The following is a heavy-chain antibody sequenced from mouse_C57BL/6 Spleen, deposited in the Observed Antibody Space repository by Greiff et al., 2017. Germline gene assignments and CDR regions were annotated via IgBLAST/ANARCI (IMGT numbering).Heavy chain of an antibody. J-gene: IGHJ2*01. CDR2: IHPNSGST. CDR1: GYTFTSYW. D-gene: IGHD2-4*01. Sequence: QVQLQQPGAELVKPGASVKLSCKASGYTFTSYWMHWVKQRPGQGLEWIGMIHPNSGSTNYTEKFKSKATLTVDKSASTAYMPLSSLTSEDSAVYYCARSPFYDYYYFDYWGQGTTLTVSS. CDR3: ARSPFYDYYYFDY. V-gene: IGHV1-64*01.